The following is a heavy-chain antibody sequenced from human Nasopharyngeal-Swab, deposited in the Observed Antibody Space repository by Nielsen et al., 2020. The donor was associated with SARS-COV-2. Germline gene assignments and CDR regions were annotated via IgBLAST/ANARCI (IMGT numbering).Heavy chain of an antibody. Sequence: SETLSLTCTVSGGSMSNFHWSWIRLSPGKGLEWIGYVYDSGSTKYNPSLNSRVTISVDTSKTQFSLKVRFVTAADTAVYFCARRLGLRAPFDYWGQGTLVTVSS. D-gene: IGHD5/OR15-5a*01. CDR2: VYDSGST. CDR3: ARRLGLRAPFDY. CDR1: GGSMSNFH. J-gene: IGHJ4*02. V-gene: IGHV4-59*08.